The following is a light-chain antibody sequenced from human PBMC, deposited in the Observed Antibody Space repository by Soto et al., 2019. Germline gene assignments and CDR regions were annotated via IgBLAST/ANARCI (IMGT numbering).Light chain of an antibody. V-gene: IGLV7-46*01. CDR2: DTT. CDR3: LLSYNGPYV. Sequence: QAVVTQEPSLAVSPGGTVTLTCGSSTGAVTNGHYPYWFPQKPGQAPRTLIYDTTNRHSWTPARFSGSLLGCKAALPLSGAQPEDEAEYYCLLSYNGPYVFGTGTKVTVL. CDR1: TGAVTNGHY. J-gene: IGLJ1*01.